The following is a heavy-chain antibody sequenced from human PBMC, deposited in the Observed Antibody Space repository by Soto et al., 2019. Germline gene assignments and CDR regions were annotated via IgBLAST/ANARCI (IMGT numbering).Heavy chain of an antibody. J-gene: IGHJ4*02. CDR3: ARVLAAAGTSDY. CDR1: GYTFTSYG. D-gene: IGHD6-13*01. Sequence: ASVKVSCKASGYTFTSYGISWVRQAPGQGLEWMGWISAYNGNTNYAQKLQGRVTMTTDTSTSTAYMELRSLRSDDTAVYYCARVLAAAGTSDYWGQGALVTVFS. V-gene: IGHV1-18*01. CDR2: ISAYNGNT.